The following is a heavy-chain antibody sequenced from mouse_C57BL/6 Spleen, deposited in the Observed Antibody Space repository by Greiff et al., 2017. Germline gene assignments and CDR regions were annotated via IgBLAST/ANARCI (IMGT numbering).Heavy chain of an antibody. Sequence: EVRLQQSGPELVKPGASVKISCKASGYTFTDYYMNWVKQSHGKSLEWIGDINPNNGGTSYNQKFKGKATLTVDKSSSTAYMELRSLTSEDSAVYYCAREGSNYPFDYWGQGTTLTVSS. CDR1: GYTFTDYY. CDR2: INPNNGGT. CDR3: AREGSNYPFDY. D-gene: IGHD2-5*01. J-gene: IGHJ2*01. V-gene: IGHV1-26*01.